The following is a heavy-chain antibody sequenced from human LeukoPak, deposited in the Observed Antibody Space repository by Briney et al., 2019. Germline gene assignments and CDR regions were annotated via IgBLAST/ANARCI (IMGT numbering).Heavy chain of an antibody. V-gene: IGHV3-74*01. J-gene: IGHJ4*02. CDR2: INSDGSST. D-gene: IGHD6-6*01. Sequence: GGSLRLSCEAAGFTFSNYGMHWVRQAPGKGLVWVSRINSDGSSTNYADSVKGRFTISRDNAKNTLYLQMNSLRAEDTAVYYCARDRSIASDYWGQGALVTVSS. CDR1: GFTFSNYG. CDR3: ARDRSIASDY.